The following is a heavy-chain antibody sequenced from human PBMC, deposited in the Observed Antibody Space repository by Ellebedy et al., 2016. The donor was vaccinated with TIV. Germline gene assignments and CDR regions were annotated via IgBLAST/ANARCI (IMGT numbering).Heavy chain of an antibody. CDR3: ARLGGDFGYFQY. CDR2: IYYRGST. CDR1: GGSISGYY. V-gene: IGHV4-59*13. D-gene: IGHD2-21*02. J-gene: IGHJ1*01. Sequence: MPSETLSLTCTVSGGSISGYYWTWIRQPPGKGLEWIAYIYYRGSTSYNPSLKSRVTISVDTSKNQFSLKLTSVTAADTAVYYCARLGGDFGYFQYWGQGTLVTVSS.